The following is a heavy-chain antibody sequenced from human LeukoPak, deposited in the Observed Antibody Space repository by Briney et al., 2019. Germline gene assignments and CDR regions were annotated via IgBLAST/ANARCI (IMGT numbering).Heavy chain of an antibody. CDR1: EFTVNSNY. J-gene: IGHJ4*01. D-gene: IGHD3-22*01. CDR3: ARDVGGGYHLFTESH. Sequence: GGSLRLSCAASEFTVNSNYMIWVRQAPGKGLEWVSLIYSGGSTYNADSVKDRFTISRDNANNSLYLEMNSLRAEDTAVYYCARDVGGGYHLFTESHRGHGTLVTVSS. CDR2: IYSGGST. V-gene: IGHV3-66*01.